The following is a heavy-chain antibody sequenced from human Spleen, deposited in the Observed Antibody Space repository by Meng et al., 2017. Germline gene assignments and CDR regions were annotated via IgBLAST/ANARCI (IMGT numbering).Heavy chain of an antibody. J-gene: IGHJ4*02. CDR3: ARRDYYGPIGY. CDR1: GDSITNHNW. V-gene: IGHV4-4*02. CDR2: IPHRGSS. Sequence: QVQLRESGPALVKPSETLSLTCAVSGDSITNHNWWAWVRQPPGKGLEWIGEIPHRGSSAYNPSLKSRVTISVDTSKNQFSLKLSSVTAADTAVYYCARRDYYGPIGYWGQGTLVTVSS. D-gene: IGHD3-10*01.